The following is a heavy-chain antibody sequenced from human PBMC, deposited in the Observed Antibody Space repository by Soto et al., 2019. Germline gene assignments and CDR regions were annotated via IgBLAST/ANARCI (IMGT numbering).Heavy chain of an antibody. J-gene: IGHJ6*02. Sequence: QGQLVQSGAEVKKPGSSVKVSCRASGDSFSNYAVNWLRQAPGRGLEWMGGLIPVFGTSNYAEKFQGRRTITADESTSTAYMELSSLTSEDTAVYYCARAVRTGFYGIDVWGQGTTVSVSS. CDR1: GDSFSNYA. CDR3: ARAVRTGFYGIDV. V-gene: IGHV1-69*01. CDR2: LIPVFGTS.